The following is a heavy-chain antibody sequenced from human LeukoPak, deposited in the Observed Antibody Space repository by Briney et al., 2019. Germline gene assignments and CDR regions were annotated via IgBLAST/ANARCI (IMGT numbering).Heavy chain of an antibody. CDR3: AREGPGVDIVATIPPYFDY. CDR1: GYTFTSYG. V-gene: IGHV1-18*01. Sequence: GASVKVSCKASGYTFTSYGISWVRQAPGQGLEWMGWISAYNGNTNYAQKLQGRVTMTTDTSTSTAYMELRSLRSDDTAVHYCAREGPGVDIVATIPPYFDYWGQGTLVTVSS. CDR2: ISAYNGNT. J-gene: IGHJ4*02. D-gene: IGHD5-12*01.